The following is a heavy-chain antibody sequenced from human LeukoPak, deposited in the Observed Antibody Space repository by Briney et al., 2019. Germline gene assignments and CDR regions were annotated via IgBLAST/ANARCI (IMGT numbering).Heavy chain of an antibody. CDR2: MSAYNGKT. J-gene: IGHJ3*02. D-gene: IGHD5-18*01. V-gene: IGHV1-18*01. CDR3: ARGMGYSYGHPQGAFDI. CDR1: GYTFNIFG. Sequence: ASVKVSCKASGYTFNIFGLSWVRQAPGQGLEWMGWMSAYNGKTNYAHSLQGRVTVTADTSTSTAYMELRSLRSEDTAVYYCARGMGYSYGHPQGAFDIWGRGTMVTVSS.